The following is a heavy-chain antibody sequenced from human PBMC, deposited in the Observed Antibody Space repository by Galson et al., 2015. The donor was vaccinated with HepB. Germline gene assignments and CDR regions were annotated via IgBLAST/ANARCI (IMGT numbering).Heavy chain of an antibody. J-gene: IGHJ3*01. D-gene: IGHD2-15*01. Sequence: SLRLSCAASSGFTFSSYWMNWVRQAPGKGLEWVANIKGDGSEKNYVDSVKGRFTISRDNAKNSLYLQMNSLRAEDTAVYYCARGSWDIVVVSAAGDAFDFWGQGTMVTVSS. CDR2: IKGDGSEK. CDR3: ARGSWDIVVVSAAGDAFDF. V-gene: IGHV3-7*01. CDR1: SGFTFSSYW.